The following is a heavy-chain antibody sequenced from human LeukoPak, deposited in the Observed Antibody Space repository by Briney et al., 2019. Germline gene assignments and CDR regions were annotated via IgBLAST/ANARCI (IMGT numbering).Heavy chain of an antibody. CDR2: ISGSGNST. J-gene: IGHJ5*02. D-gene: IGHD3-22*01. CDR1: GFTFRTYA. CDR3: ARAGVYDMGTFDRFDP. Sequence: PGGSLRLSCAASGFTFRTYAMSWVRQAPGKGLEWVSGISGSGNSTYYADSVKGRLTISRDNPKNTLYLQMNSLRTEDTAVYYCARAGVYDMGTFDRFDPWGQGALVTVSS. V-gene: IGHV3-23*01.